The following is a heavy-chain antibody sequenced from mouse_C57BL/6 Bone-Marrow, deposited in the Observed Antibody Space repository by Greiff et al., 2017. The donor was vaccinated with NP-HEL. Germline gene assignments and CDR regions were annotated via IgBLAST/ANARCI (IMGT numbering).Heavy chain of an antibody. Sequence: VQLQQSGPELVKPGASVKISCKASGYTFTDYYMNWVKQSHGKSLEWIGDINPNNGGTSYNQKFKGKATLTVDKSSSTAYMELRSLTSEDSAVYYCARSLTVVHFDYWGQGTTLTVSS. V-gene: IGHV1-26*01. CDR2: INPNNGGT. J-gene: IGHJ2*01. CDR3: ARSLTVVHFDY. CDR1: GYTFTDYY. D-gene: IGHD1-1*01.